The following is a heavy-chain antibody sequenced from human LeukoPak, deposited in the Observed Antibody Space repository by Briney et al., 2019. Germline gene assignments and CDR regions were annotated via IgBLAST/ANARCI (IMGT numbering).Heavy chain of an antibody. J-gene: IGHJ4*02. CDR3: ARDHRGVYY. CDR2: IYTSGST. D-gene: IGHD3-10*01. V-gene: IGHV4-61*02. CDR1: GGSISSGSYY. Sequence: SETLSLTCTVSGGSISSGSYYWSWIRQPAGKGLEWIGRIYTSGSTYYNPSLKSRVTTSVDTSKNQFSLKLSSVTAADTAVYYCARDHRGVYYWGQGTLVTVSS.